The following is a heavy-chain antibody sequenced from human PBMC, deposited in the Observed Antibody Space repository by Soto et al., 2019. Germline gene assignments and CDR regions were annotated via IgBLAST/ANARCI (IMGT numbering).Heavy chain of an antibody. D-gene: IGHD6-19*01. CDR2: IYTSGST. Sequence: QVQLQESGPGLVKPSETLSLTCTVSGGSISSYYWSWIRQPAGKGLEWIGRIYTSGSTNYNPSLTSLVTMSVDTSKNKFSLKLSSVTAADTAVYYCASRAVAGMDYFDYWGQGTLVTVSS. CDR3: ASRAVAGMDYFDY. J-gene: IGHJ4*02. CDR1: GGSISSYY. V-gene: IGHV4-4*07.